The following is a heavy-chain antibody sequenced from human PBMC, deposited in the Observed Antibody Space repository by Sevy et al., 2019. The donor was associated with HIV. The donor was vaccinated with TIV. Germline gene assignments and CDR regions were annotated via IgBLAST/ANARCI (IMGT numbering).Heavy chain of an antibody. CDR2: ISSSSSYI. J-gene: IGHJ3*02. Sequence: GGSLRLSCAASGFTFSSYSMNWVRQAPGKGLEWVSSISSSSSYIYYADSVKGRFTISRDNAKNSLYLQMNSLRAEDTAVYYCARGFTTPDYGDGNDAFDIWGQGTMVTVSS. CDR3: ARGFTTPDYGDGNDAFDI. CDR1: GFTFSSYS. V-gene: IGHV3-21*01. D-gene: IGHD4-17*01.